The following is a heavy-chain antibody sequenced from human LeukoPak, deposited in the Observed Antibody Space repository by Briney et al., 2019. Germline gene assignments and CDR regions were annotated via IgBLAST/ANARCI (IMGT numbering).Heavy chain of an antibody. CDR1: GGSFSGYY. D-gene: IGHD3-3*01. V-gene: IGHV4-34*01. CDR2: INHIGST. CDR3: ARTTAGGITIFPKPKYDYYYYMDV. Sequence: PSETLSLTCAVYGGSFSGYYWSWIRQPPGKGLEGIGEINHIGSTNYNPSLKSRVTISVDTSKNQFPLKLSSVTAADTAVYYCARTTAGGITIFPKPKYDYYYYMDVWGKGTTVTVSS. J-gene: IGHJ6*03.